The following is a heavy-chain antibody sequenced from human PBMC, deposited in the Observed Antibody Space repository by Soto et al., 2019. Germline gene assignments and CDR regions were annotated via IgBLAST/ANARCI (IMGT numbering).Heavy chain of an antibody. CDR2: IYYSGST. D-gene: IGHD3-22*01. CDR1: GGSISSSSYY. V-gene: IGHV4-39*01. CDR3: ATSPDYDDSSGYLYGWFEP. J-gene: IGHJ5*02. Sequence: SETLSLTCTVSGGSISSSSYYWGWIRQPPGKGLEWIGSIYYSGSTYCNPSLKSRVTISVDTSKNQFSLKLSSVTAADTAVYYCATSPDYDDSSGYLYGWFEPWGQGTLVTVSS.